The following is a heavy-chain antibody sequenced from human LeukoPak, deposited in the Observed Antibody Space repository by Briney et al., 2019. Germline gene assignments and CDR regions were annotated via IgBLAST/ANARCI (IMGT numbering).Heavy chain of an antibody. CDR3: ARGGEKDGHNLDYFDY. CDR1: GGSFSGYY. CDR2: INHSGST. D-gene: IGHD5-24*01. Sequence: PSETLSLTCAVYGGSFSGYYWSWIRQPPGKGLEWIGEINHSGSTNYNPSLKSRVTISVDTSKNQFSLKLSSVTAADTAVYYCARGGEKDGHNLDYFDYWGQGTLVTVSS. V-gene: IGHV4-34*01. J-gene: IGHJ4*02.